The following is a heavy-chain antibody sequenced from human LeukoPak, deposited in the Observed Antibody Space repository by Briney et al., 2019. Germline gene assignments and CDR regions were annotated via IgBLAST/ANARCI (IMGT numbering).Heavy chain of an antibody. J-gene: IGHJ5*02. D-gene: IGHD6-25*01. V-gene: IGHV4-39*01. Sequence: ASETLSLTCTVSGGSISSSSYYWGWIRQPPGKGLEWIGTIYYSGSTYYNPSLNSRVTISVDTSKNQFSLKLSSVTAADTAVYYCASSGSSAYIWFDPWGQGALVTVSS. CDR2: IYYSGST. CDR3: ASSGSSAYIWFDP. CDR1: GGSISSSSYY.